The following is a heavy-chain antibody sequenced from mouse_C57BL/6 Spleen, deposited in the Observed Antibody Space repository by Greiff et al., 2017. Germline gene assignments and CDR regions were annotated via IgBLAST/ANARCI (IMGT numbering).Heavy chain of an antibody. J-gene: IGHJ4*01. CDR2: ISSGGDYI. Sequence: EVKLVESGEGLVKPGGSLKLSCAASGFTFSSYAMSWVRQTPEKRLEWVAYISSGGDYIYYADTVKGRFTISRDNARNTLYLQMSRLKSEDTAMYYCTRDLGSPYAMDYWGQGTSVTVSS. V-gene: IGHV5-9-1*02. CDR3: TRDLGSPYAMDY. D-gene: IGHD1-1*01. CDR1: GFTFSSYA.